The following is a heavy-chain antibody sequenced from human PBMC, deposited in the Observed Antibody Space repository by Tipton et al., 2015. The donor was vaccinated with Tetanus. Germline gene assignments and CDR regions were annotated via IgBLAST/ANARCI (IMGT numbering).Heavy chain of an antibody. CDR3: ARHLYGYWFDP. J-gene: IGHJ5*02. CDR1: GGSIRDKKYY. V-gene: IGHV4-39*02. D-gene: IGHD3-10*01. Sequence: TLSLTCTVSGGSIRDKKYYWGWIRQPPGGGLEWIASIYFEGSTYYSPSLKSRVIISVDTAQNRISLTLTSVTASDTAVYYCARHLYGYWFDPWGQGALVTVSS. CDR2: IYFEGST.